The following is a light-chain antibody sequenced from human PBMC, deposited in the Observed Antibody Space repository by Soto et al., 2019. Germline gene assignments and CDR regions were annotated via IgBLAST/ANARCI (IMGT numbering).Light chain of an antibody. CDR2: GAS. J-gene: IGKJ1*01. CDR3: QQYNIWPRT. V-gene: IGKV3-15*01. Sequence: EIGMTQSSDTLSVSPGERATLSCRASQSVSTNLAWYQHKPGQAPRLLISGASTRATGLPARFSGSGSGTDFTLTISSLQSEDFAVYYCQQYNIWPRTFGQGTKVDI. CDR1: QSVSTN.